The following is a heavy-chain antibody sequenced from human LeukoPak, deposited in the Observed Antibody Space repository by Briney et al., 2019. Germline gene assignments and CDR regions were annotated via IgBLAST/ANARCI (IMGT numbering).Heavy chain of an antibody. CDR1: GYTFTSYG. Sequence: ASVKVSCKASGYTFTSYGISWVRQASGQGLEWMGWISAYNGNTNYAQKLQGRVTMTTDTSTSTAYMELRSLRSDDTAVYYCARVASSYYYGSGSYYIDYWGQGTLVTVSS. J-gene: IGHJ4*02. CDR3: ARVASSYYYGSGSYYIDY. V-gene: IGHV1-18*04. D-gene: IGHD3-10*01. CDR2: ISAYNGNT.